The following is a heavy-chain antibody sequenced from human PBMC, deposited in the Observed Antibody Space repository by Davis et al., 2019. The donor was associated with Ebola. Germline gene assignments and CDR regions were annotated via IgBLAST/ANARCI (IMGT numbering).Heavy chain of an antibody. CDR2: IRHDGSEE. CDR1: GFNFGTFG. D-gene: IGHD2-21*02. Sequence: GGSLRLSCAASGFNFGTFGIHWVRQAPVKGLEWVAFIRHDGSEEYYADSVKARFSISRDNSKNTLYLQMNSLRPEDTALYYCAITAEAGHYFDYWGQGTLVTVSS. CDR3: AITAEAGHYFDY. V-gene: IGHV3-30*02. J-gene: IGHJ4*02.